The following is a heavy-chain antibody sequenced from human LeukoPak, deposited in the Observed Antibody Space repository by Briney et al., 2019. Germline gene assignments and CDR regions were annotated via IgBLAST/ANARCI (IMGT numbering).Heavy chain of an antibody. V-gene: IGHV3-66*01. D-gene: IGHD3-22*01. Sequence: GGSLRLSCAASGFTVSSNYMSWVRQAPGKGLEWVSVIYSGGSTYYADSVKGRFTISRDNSKNTLYLQMNSLRAEDTAVYYCARDKNYYDSSGYTSLDYWGQGTLVTVSS. CDR2: IYSGGST. CDR3: ARDKNYYDSSGYTSLDY. J-gene: IGHJ4*02. CDR1: GFTVSSNY.